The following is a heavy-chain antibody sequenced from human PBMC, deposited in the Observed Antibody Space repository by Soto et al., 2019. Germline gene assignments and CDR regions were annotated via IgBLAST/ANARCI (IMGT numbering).Heavy chain of an antibody. CDR3: AREDAARIERWFDA. V-gene: IGHV4-31*11. CDR2: IYSSAST. Sequence: PSDTLSLTCAVSGGSIISASYSWNWIRQSPGRGLEWIGHIYSSASTYSNPSLKSRVSISVDTSNNQFSLKLTSVTAADTAVYFCAREDAARIERWFDAWGQGILVTVSS. J-gene: IGHJ5*02. D-gene: IGHD6-6*01. CDR1: GGSIISASYS.